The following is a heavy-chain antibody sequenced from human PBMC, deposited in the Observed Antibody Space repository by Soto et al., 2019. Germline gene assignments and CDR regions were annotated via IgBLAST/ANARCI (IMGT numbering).Heavy chain of an antibody. CDR3: ARGGAMGVDY. Sequence: LRLSCTASGFTFNTHWMHWVRQAPGKGLVWVSRIYFDGITTNYADSVKGRLTASRDNAKNTVYLHVNTLRDEDTAVYYCARGGAMGVDYWGQGTLVTVSS. CDR2: IYFDGITT. CDR1: GFTFNTHW. J-gene: IGHJ4*02. V-gene: IGHV3-74*01. D-gene: IGHD1-26*01.